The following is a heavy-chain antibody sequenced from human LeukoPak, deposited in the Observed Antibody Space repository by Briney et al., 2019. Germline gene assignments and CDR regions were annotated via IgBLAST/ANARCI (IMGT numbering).Heavy chain of an antibody. CDR2: INPSGGST. CDR1: GYTFTSYY. V-gene: IGHV1-46*03. CDR3: ARAVATPLYFDY. D-gene: IGHD5-12*01. J-gene: IGHJ4*02. Sequence: GASVKVSCKASGYTFTSYYMHGVRQAPGQGLEWMGIINPSGGSTSYAQKFQGRVTTTRDTSTSTVYMELSSLRSEDTAVYYCARAVATPLYFDYWGQGTLVTVSS.